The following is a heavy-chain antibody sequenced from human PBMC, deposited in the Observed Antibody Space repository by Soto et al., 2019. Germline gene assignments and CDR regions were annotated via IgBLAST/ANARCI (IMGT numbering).Heavy chain of an antibody. D-gene: IGHD3-3*01. CDR2: INHDGSEK. CDR1: GFTFSGYW. Sequence: GGSLRLSCAASGFTFSGYWMTWVRQAPGKGLEWVANINHDGSEKYYVDSVKGRFTISRDNAKNSLYLQMNSLRAEDTAVYYCARRRQTIFGAVQVPYYFGMDVWAQGTTVTVSS. CDR3: ARRRQTIFGAVQVPYYFGMDV. V-gene: IGHV3-7*03. J-gene: IGHJ6*02.